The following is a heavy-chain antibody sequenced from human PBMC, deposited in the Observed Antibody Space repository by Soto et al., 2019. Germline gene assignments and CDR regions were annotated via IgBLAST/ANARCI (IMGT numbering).Heavy chain of an antibody. J-gene: IGHJ5*02. CDR2: IYYSGST. V-gene: IGHV4-59*01. D-gene: IGHD3-3*01. Sequence: PSETLSLTCTVSGGSISSYYWSWIRQPPGKGLVWIGYIYYSGSTNYNPSLKSRVTISVDTSKNQFSLKLSSVTAADTAVYYCARDKRRDFWSGSPIQNWFDPWGQGTLVTVSS. CDR1: GGSISSYY. CDR3: ARDKRRDFWSGSPIQNWFDP.